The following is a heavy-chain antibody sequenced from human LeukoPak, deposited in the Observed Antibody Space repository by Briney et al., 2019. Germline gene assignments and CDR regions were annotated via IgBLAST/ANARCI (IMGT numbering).Heavy chain of an antibody. CDR1: GFTFRTYV. CDR2: IRYDGSDK. CDR3: AKRADYYDSSRALYDAFDL. J-gene: IGHJ3*01. D-gene: IGHD3-16*01. Sequence: GGSLRLSCAASGFTFRTYVMHWVRQAPGKGLEWVTFIRYDGSDKYYADSVKGRFTISRDNSKNTLFPQMNSLRVEDTAVYYCAKRADYYDSSRALYDAFDLWGQGTMVTVSS. V-gene: IGHV3-30*02.